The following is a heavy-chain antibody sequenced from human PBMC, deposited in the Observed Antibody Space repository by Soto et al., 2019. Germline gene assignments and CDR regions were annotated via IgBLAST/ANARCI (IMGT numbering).Heavy chain of an antibody. CDR2: IIPIFGTA. J-gene: IGHJ6*02. CDR1: GGTFSSYA. V-gene: IGHV1-69*01. Sequence: QVQLVQSGAEVKKPGSSVKVSCKASGGTFSSYAISWVRQAPGQGLEWMGGIIPIFGTANYAQKFQGRVKITADESTSTAYMELSSLRSEDTAVYYCARGSLGYCSGGSCYYYYYGMDVWGQGTTVTVSS. CDR3: ARGSLGYCSGGSCYYYYYGMDV. D-gene: IGHD2-15*01.